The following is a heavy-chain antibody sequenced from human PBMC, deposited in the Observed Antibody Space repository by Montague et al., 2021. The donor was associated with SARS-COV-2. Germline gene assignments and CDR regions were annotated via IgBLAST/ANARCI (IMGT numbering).Heavy chain of an antibody. D-gene: IGHD3-10*01. CDR1: GGSISNYY. J-gene: IGHJ6*02. Sequence: SETLSLTCTVSGGSISNYYWSWIRQPAGRGLERIGRIYASGNTNYNPSLKIRVTMSVDTSQNQFSLTLSFATAADTAAYFCARDRPRSYYYDAGTYTWGGYGMDVWGQGTTVTVSS. CDR2: IYASGNT. V-gene: IGHV4-4*07. CDR3: ARDRPRSYYYDAGTYTWGGYGMDV.